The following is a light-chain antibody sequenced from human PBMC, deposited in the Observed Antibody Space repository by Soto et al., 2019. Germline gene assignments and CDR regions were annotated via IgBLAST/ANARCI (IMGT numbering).Light chain of an antibody. CDR3: QHYGGMWT. CDR2: DAS. CDR1: QDISNY. V-gene: IGKV1-33*01. J-gene: IGKJ1*01. Sequence: DIQMTHSPSSLSASVGDRVTITFHSSQDISNYLNWYQQKPGKAPKLLIYDASNLETGVPSRFSGSGFGTEFILTISSLQPDDFATYWCQHYGGMWTFGQGTKVDIK.